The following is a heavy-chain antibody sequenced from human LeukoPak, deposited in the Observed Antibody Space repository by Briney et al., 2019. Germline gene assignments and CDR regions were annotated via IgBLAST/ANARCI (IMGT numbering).Heavy chain of an antibody. CDR1: GGSFSGYY. J-gene: IGHJ4*02. V-gene: IGHV4-34*01. CDR3: ARGQNSYYGRSTHYYFDY. Sequence: PSKTLSLTCAVYGGSFSGYYWSWIRQPPGKGLEWIGEINHSGSTNYNPSLKSRVTISVDTSKNQFSLKLSSVTAADTAVYYCARGQNSYYGRSTHYYFDYWGQGTLVTVSS. D-gene: IGHD3-10*01. CDR2: INHSGST.